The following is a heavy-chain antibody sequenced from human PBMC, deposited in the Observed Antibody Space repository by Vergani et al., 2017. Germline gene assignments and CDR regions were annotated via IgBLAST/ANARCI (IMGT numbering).Heavy chain of an antibody. Sequence: QVQLVQSGAEVKKPGASVKVSCKVSGYTLTELSMHWVRQAPGKGLEWMGGFGPEDGETIYAQKFQGRVTMTRNTSINTAYMELSRLSFEDAAVYYCARLSSTSSFGWFDPWGQGTLVTVSS. CDR1: GYTLTELS. CDR2: FGPEDGET. V-gene: IGHV1-24*01. D-gene: IGHD2-2*01. CDR3: ARLSSTSSFGWFDP. J-gene: IGHJ5*02.